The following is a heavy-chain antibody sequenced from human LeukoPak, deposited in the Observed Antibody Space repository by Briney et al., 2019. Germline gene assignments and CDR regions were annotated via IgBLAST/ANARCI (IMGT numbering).Heavy chain of an antibody. J-gene: IGHJ3*02. CDR3: ARGTTDAFDI. Sequence: GGSLRLSFAASGFTFSSYAMHWVRQAPGKGLEWVAVISYDGSNKYYADSVKGRFTISRDNSKNTLYLQMNSLRAEDTAVYYCARGTTDAFDIWGQGTMVTVSS. V-gene: IGHV3-30-3*01. CDR1: GFTFSSYA. D-gene: IGHD4-17*01. CDR2: ISYDGSNK.